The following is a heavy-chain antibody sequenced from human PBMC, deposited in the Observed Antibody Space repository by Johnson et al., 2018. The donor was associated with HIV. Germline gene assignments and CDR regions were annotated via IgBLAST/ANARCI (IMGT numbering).Heavy chain of an antibody. V-gene: IGHV3-30-3*01. CDR1: GFTFSSYA. CDR3: ARPVAGMNDAFDI. Sequence: QVQLVESGGGVVQPGRSLRLSCAASGFTFSSYAMHWVRQAPGKGLEWVAVILFDGVYKHYAESVQGRFTISRDNSKNTLYLKMNSLRAEDTAVYYCARPVAGMNDAFDIWGQGTMVTVSS. J-gene: IGHJ3*02. CDR2: ILFDGVYK. D-gene: IGHD6-19*01.